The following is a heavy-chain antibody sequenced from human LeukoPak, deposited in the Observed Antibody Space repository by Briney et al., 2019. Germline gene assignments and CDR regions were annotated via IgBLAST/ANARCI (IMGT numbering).Heavy chain of an antibody. D-gene: IGHD6-13*01. V-gene: IGHV1-18*01. CDR3: ARDPVRWAAAARAFDY. CDR2: ISAYNGNT. J-gene: IGHJ4*02. CDR1: GYTFTSYG. Sequence: ASVKVSCKASGYTFTSYGIRWVRQAPGQGLEWMGWISAYNGNTNYAQKLQGRVTMTTDTSTSTAYMELRSLRSDDSAVYYCARDPVRWAAAARAFDYWGQGTLVTVSS.